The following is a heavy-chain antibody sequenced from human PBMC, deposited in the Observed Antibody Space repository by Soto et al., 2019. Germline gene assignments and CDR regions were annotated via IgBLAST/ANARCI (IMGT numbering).Heavy chain of an antibody. Sequence: SLRLSCAASGFTFSSYGMHWVRQAPGKGLGWVAVIWYDGSNKYYADSVKGRFTISRDNSKNTLYLQMNSLRAEDTAVYYCARHAAGRNWFAPWGQGTLVTVSS. CDR3: ARHAAGRNWFAP. J-gene: IGHJ5*02. V-gene: IGHV3-33*01. D-gene: IGHD6-25*01. CDR1: GFTFSSYG. CDR2: IWYDGSNK.